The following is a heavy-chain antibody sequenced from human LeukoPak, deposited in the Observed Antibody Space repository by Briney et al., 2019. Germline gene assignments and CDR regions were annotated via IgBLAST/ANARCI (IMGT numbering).Heavy chain of an antibody. CDR1: EATFSTYA. Sequence: SVKVSCRASEATFSTYAISWVRQAPGQGLEWMGGIIPIFGTANYAQKFQGRVTITADESTSTAYMELSGLRSEDTAVYYCARALYSSSWYHGYFDYWGQGTLVTVSS. D-gene: IGHD6-13*01. CDR3: ARALYSSSWYHGYFDY. CDR2: IIPIFGTA. V-gene: IGHV1-69*01. J-gene: IGHJ4*02.